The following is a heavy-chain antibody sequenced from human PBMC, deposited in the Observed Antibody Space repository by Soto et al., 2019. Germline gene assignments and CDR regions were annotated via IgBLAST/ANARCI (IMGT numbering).Heavy chain of an antibody. J-gene: IGHJ4*02. D-gene: IGHD2-2*02. CDR1: EYTSADYY. V-gene: IGHV1-46*01. CDR3: ARGVSGYCSSTSCYTVFDY. Sequence: ASVKVSCKASEYTSADYYMHWVRQAPGQGLEWMGIINPSGGSTSYAQKFQGRVTMTRDTSTSTVYMELSSLRSEDTAVYYCARGVSGYCSSTSCYTVFDYWGQGTLVTVSS. CDR2: INPSGGST.